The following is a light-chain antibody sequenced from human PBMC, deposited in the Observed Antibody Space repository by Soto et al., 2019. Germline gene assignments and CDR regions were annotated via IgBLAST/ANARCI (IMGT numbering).Light chain of an antibody. Sequence: EIVMTQSPATLSVSPGERATLSCRASQSVGSDLAWYYQKPGQAPRLLIYGASTRATGIPARFGGSGSGTEFTLTINSLQSEDFAVYYCQQYNNWPRTFGQGTKVDIK. V-gene: IGKV3-15*01. J-gene: IGKJ1*01. CDR2: GAS. CDR1: QSVGSD. CDR3: QQYNNWPRT.